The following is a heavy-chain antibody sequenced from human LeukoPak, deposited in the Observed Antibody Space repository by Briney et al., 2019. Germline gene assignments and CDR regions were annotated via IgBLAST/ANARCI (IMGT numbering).Heavy chain of an antibody. J-gene: IGHJ4*02. Sequence: GGSLRLSCVASAFTFSDYSMNWVRQAPGKGLEWVSYISGRSSTIYYADSVKGRFTISRDNAKNSVYLQMYSLRAEDTAVYYCARDRITSGSYFFDYWGQGTLVTVSS. CDR2: ISGRSSTI. CDR1: AFTFSDYS. V-gene: IGHV3-48*01. CDR3: ARDRITSGSYFFDY. D-gene: IGHD1-26*01.